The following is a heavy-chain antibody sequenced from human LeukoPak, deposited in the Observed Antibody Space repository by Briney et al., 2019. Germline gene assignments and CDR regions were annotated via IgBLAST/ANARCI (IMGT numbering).Heavy chain of an antibody. CDR3: ARETTAHGYSDY. J-gene: IGHJ4*02. CDR2: LYFSGTT. CDR1: GGSINSASHY. D-gene: IGHD4-17*01. V-gene: IGHV4-61*02. Sequence: SETLSLTCTVSGGSINSASHYWGWIRQPADKGLEWIGRLYFSGTTNYNPSLTSRVTISLDTSKNQFSLKLSSVTAADTAVYYCARETTAHGYSDYWGQGTLVTVSS.